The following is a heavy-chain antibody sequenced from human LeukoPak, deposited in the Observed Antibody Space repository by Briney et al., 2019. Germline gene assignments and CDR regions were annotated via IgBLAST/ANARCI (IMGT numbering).Heavy chain of an antibody. CDR1: GFTFSSYW. D-gene: IGHD3-22*01. J-gene: IGHJ3*02. CDR3: AREANYYDLDAFDI. Sequence: GGSLRLSCAASGFTFSSYWMHWVRQAPGKGLVWVSRINSDGSSTSYADSVKGRFTISRDNAKNTLYLQMNSLRAEDTAVYYCAREANYYDLDAFDIWGQGTMVTVSS. V-gene: IGHV3-74*01. CDR2: INSDGSST.